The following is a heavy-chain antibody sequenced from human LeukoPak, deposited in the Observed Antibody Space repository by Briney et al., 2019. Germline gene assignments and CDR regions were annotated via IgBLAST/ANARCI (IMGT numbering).Heavy chain of an antibody. V-gene: IGHV3-33*01. CDR2: IWYDGSNK. CDR3: ARDPGGVVYFDY. J-gene: IGHJ4*02. D-gene: IGHD2-8*01. Sequence: GGSLRLSCAVSGFTFSNYDMHWVRQAPGKGLEWVAVIWYDGSNKYYADSVKGRFTISRDNSKNTLYLQMNTLRAEDTAVYYCARDPGGVVYFDYWGEGTLVTVSS. CDR1: GFTFSNYD.